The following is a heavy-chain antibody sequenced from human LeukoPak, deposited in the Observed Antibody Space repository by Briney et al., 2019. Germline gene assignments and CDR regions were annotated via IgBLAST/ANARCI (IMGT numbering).Heavy chain of an antibody. CDR3: ANSGWSLRDY. Sequence: GGSLRLSCAASGFTFSDFWMAWVRQAPGRGLEWVANIKPDGSQKYYVGSVKGRFSISRDNAENSLYLQMNSLRAEDTAVYYCANSGWSLRDYWGQGTLVTVSS. CDR1: GFTFSDFW. V-gene: IGHV3-7*01. CDR2: IKPDGSQK. J-gene: IGHJ4*02. D-gene: IGHD6-19*01.